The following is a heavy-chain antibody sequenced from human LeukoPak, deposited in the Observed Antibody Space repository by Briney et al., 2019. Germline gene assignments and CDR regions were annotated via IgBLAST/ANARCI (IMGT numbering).Heavy chain of an antibody. CDR2: IYTGSNT. J-gene: IGHJ4*02. V-gene: IGHV3-53*01. Sequence: GGSLRLSCAASGFTVDSNYLSWVRQAPGKGLEWVSTIYTGSNTYYAASVKGRFTISRDFSKNTVFLHMNSLRAEDTAMYYCARGDDSGYYDYFDYWGQGALVTVSS. CDR1: GFTVDSNY. D-gene: IGHD3-22*01. CDR3: ARGDDSGYYDYFDY.